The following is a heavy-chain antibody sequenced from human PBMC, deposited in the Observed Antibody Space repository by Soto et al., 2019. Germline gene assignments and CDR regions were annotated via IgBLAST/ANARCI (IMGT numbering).Heavy chain of an antibody. CDR3: ASTKDETLYFDY. CDR1: GDSISITSYY. D-gene: IGHD2-15*01. V-gene: IGHV4-39*01. CDR2: IHYSGST. J-gene: IGHJ4*02. Sequence: SETLSLSCTVSGDSISITSYYWGWVRQPPGKGLEWIGSIHYSGSTHYNPSLQSRVTISGDASKKQFSLKLRSVTAADTAVYYCASTKDETLYFDYWGQGTLVTVSS.